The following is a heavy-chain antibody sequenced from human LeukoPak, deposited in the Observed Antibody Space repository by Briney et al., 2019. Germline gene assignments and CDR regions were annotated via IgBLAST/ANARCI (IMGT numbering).Heavy chain of an antibody. J-gene: IGHJ4*02. V-gene: IGHV4-4*03. CDR1: GGSIDITNY. D-gene: IGHD2-2*01. CDR2: ISHDGTR. Sequence: PGTLSLTCGVSGGSIDITNYWSWVRQAPGKGLEWIGEISHDGTRNYNPSLRSRVAMSFDGANNYFSLSLTAVTAADTALYYCTRESRPFCPFAFWGQGVMVTVSS. CDR3: TRESRPFCPFAF.